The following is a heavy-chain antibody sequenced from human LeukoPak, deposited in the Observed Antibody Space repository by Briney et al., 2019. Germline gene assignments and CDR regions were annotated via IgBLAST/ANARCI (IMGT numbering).Heavy chain of an antibody. V-gene: IGHV3-30*02. D-gene: IGHD5-12*01. CDR3: ARGPSGYHNT. Sequence: RTGGSLRLSCAASGFTFSSYGIHWVRQAPGKGLEWVAFIRYDGSNKYYTDSVKGRFTISRDNSKNTLYLQMNSLRAEDTAVYYCARGPSGYHNTGGQGTLVTVSS. CDR2: IRYDGSNK. J-gene: IGHJ4*02. CDR1: GFTFSSYG.